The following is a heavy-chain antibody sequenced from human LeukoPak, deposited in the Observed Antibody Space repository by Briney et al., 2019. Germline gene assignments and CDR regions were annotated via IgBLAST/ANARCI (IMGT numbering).Heavy chain of an antibody. Sequence: GGSLRLSCAASGFTFNNYAMNWVRQAPGKGLEWVSGISWNSGSIGYADSVKGRFTISRDNAKNSLYLQMNSLRAEDTALYYCAKDIFTGIAAAGAIDYWGQGTLVTVSS. D-gene: IGHD6-13*01. CDR3: AKDIFTGIAAAGAIDY. V-gene: IGHV3-9*01. CDR1: GFTFNNYA. CDR2: ISWNSGSI. J-gene: IGHJ4*02.